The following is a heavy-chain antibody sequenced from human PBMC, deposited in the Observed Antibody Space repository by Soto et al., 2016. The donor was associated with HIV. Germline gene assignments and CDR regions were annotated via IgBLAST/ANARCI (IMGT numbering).Heavy chain of an antibody. Sequence: VESGGGVIPPGGSLKLSCKASGLKFSSYWMSWVRQVPQKGLVWVSHISGDGTRLHYEDSVKGRFIISRDNAKKMVYLQMNSLTVDDTATYYCVRGVKDESNSAGLFNYWGQGHPGHRLL. J-gene: IGHJ1*01. CDR2: ISGDGTRL. D-gene: IGHD1-1*01. CDR3: VRGVKDESNSAGLFNY. V-gene: IGHV3-74*01. CDR1: GLKFSSYW.